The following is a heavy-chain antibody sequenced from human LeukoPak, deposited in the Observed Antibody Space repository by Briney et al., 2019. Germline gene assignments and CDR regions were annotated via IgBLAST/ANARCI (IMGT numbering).Heavy chain of an antibody. CDR3: AKVRPHYYDSSGYESDY. V-gene: IGHV3-30*02. Sequence: GGSLRLSCAASGFTFSSYGMHWVRQAPGKGLEWVAFIRYDGSNKYYADSVKGRFTISRDNSKNTLYLQMNSLRAEDTAVYYCAKVRPHYYDSSGYESDYWGQGTLVTVSS. CDR2: IRYDGSNK. CDR1: GFTFSSYG. D-gene: IGHD3-22*01. J-gene: IGHJ4*02.